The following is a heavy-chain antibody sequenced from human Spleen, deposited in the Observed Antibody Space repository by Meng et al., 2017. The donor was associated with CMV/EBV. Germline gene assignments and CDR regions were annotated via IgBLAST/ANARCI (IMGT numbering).Heavy chain of an antibody. CDR2: ISGSGGST. CDR3: AKRGSDGSGSYSDFDY. D-gene: IGHD3-10*01. CDR1: GFTFSSYA. J-gene: IGHJ4*02. V-gene: IGHV3-23*01. Sequence: GESLKISCAASGFTFSSYAMHWVRQAPGKGLEWVSAISGSGGSTYYADSVKGRFTISRDNSKNTLYLQMNSLRAEDTAVYYCAKRGSDGSGSYSDFDYWGQGTLVTVSS.